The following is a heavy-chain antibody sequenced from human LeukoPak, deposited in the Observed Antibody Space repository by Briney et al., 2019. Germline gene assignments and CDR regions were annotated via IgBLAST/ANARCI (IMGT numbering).Heavy chain of an antibody. CDR3: AHPMTGGSWNAFDI. CDR1: GGDISSYY. J-gene: IGHJ3*02. V-gene: IGHV4-59*01. CDR2: VYYNGST. D-gene: IGHD6-13*01. Sequence: SETLSLTCTVSGGDISSYYWSWIRQPPGQGLEWIGYVYYNGSTNYNPSLKSRVTISVDTSKNQFSLKLSSVTAADTAVYYCAHPMTGGSWNAFDIWGQGTMVTVSS.